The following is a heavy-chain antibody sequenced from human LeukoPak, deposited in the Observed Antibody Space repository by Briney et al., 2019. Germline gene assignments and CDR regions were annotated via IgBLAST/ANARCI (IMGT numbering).Heavy chain of an antibody. CDR1: GYTFTSYG. CDR2: IIPIFGTA. CDR3: ARRWHYDSSGYYYGKNAFDI. V-gene: IGHV1-69*06. D-gene: IGHD3-22*01. J-gene: IGHJ3*02. Sequence: SVKVSCKASGYTFTSYGISWVRQAPGQGLEWMGGIIPIFGTANYAQKFQGRVTITADKSTSTAYMELSSLRSEDTAVYYCARRWHYDSSGYYYGKNAFDIWGQGTMVTVSS.